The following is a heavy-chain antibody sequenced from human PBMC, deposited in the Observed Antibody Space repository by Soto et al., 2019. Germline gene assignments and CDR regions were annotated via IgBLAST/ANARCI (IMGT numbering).Heavy chain of an antibody. CDR3: AREYCSGTSCYVLEGRLIYYYYYGMDV. Sequence: SETLSLTCAISGVSVSSNSAPWNWIRQSPSRGLEWLGRTYYRSKWYNDYAVSVKSRITINPDTSQNQFSLQLNSVTPEDTAVYYCAREYCSGTSCYVLEGRLIYYYYYGMDVWGQGTTVTVSS. J-gene: IGHJ6*02. CDR1: GVSVSSNSAP. D-gene: IGHD2-2*01. CDR2: TYYRSKWYN. V-gene: IGHV6-1*01.